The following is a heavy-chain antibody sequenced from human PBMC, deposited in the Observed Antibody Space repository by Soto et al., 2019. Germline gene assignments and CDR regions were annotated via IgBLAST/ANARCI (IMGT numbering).Heavy chain of an antibody. CDR2: ISGSGGST. CDR1: GVTFSSYA. Sequence: EVQLLESGGGLVQPGGSLRLSCAASGVTFSSYAMSWVRQAPGKGLEWVSAISGSGGSTYYADSVKGRFTISRDNSKTTLYLQMNSLSAEDTAVYYCAKDSYYDSSGLDYWGQGTLVTVSS. V-gene: IGHV3-23*01. CDR3: AKDSYYDSSGLDY. D-gene: IGHD3-22*01. J-gene: IGHJ4*02.